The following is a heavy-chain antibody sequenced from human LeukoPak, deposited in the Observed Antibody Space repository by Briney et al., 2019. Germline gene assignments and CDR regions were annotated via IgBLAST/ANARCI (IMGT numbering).Heavy chain of an antibody. Sequence: GGTLRLSCAASGFTFSDFYMSWIRQAPGKGLEWVSYISTSGSTIYSADSVKGRFTISRDNAKSSLYLQMNSLRAKDTAVYYCARVQKVGNTGYYFDYWGQGTLVTVSS. CDR1: GFTFSDFY. V-gene: IGHV3-11*01. CDR3: ARVQKVGNTGYYFDY. J-gene: IGHJ4*02. D-gene: IGHD2/OR15-2a*01. CDR2: ISTSGSTI.